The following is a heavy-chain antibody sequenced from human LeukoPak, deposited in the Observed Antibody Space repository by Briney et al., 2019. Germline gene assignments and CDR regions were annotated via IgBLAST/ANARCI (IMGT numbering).Heavy chain of an antibody. V-gene: IGHV1-69*13. CDR1: GGTFSSYA. CDR3: ARAEPGYYDSSGYYYPFDY. CDR2: IIPIFGTA. Sequence: SVKVSCKASGGTFSSYAISWVRQAPGQGLEWMGGIIPIFGTANYAQKFQGRVTITADESTSTAYMELSSLRSEDTAVYYCARAEPGYYDSSGYYYPFDYWGQGTLVTVSS. D-gene: IGHD3-22*01. J-gene: IGHJ4*02.